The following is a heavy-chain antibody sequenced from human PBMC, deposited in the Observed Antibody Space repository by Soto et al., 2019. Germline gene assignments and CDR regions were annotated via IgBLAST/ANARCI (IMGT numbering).Heavy chain of an antibody. J-gene: IGHJ6*02. V-gene: IGHV3-73*02. CDR2: IRSKPNNYAT. Sequence: VQLVESGGGLVHPGGSLKLSCAASGFPFNGSAMHWVRQASGKGLEWVGRIRSKPNNYATAYAASLKGRFTISRDESKSTAYVQMNSLKTEDAAVYYCAGDFYYDMDVWGQGTTVTVSS. CDR1: GFPFNGSA. CDR3: AGDFYYDMDV.